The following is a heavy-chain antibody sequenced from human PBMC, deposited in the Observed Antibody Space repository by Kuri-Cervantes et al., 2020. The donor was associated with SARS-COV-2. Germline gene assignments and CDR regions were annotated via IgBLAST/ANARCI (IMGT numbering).Heavy chain of an antibody. J-gene: IGHJ4*02. CDR2: MYYTGST. CDR3: ARDLPGYCSGGSCGGQFGY. Sequence: SETLSLTCTVSGGSVRSGSYYWSWIRQPPEKGLEWLGYMYYTGSTNYNPSLKSRVTISVDTSKNQFSLKLSSVTAADTAVYYCARDLPGYCSGGSCGGQFGYWGQGTLVPSPQ. V-gene: IGHV4-61*01. CDR1: GGSVRSGSYY. D-gene: IGHD2-15*01.